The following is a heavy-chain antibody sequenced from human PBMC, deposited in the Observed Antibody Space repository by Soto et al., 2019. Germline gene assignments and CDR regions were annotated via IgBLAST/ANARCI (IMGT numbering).Heavy chain of an antibody. CDR2: ISYDGSNK. Sequence: QPGGSLRLSCAASGFTFSSYGMHWVRQAPGKGLEWVAVISYDGSNKYYADSVKGRFTISRDNSKNTLYLQMNSLRAEDTAVYYCARSHCSSTSCHFDYWGQGTLVTVSS. CDR1: GFTFSSYG. D-gene: IGHD2-2*01. CDR3: ARSHCSSTSCHFDY. V-gene: IGHV3-30*03. J-gene: IGHJ4*02.